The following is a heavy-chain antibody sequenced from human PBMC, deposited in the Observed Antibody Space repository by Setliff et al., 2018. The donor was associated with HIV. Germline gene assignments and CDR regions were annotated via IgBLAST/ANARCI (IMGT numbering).Heavy chain of an antibody. V-gene: IGHV1-18*01. CDR1: GYRFNTYG. Sequence: ASVKVSCKASGYRFNTYGISWVRQAPGQGLEWMGWISPYNGDTRFAQGLQGRVTLTTDTSTNTAYMEMRTLRSDDTAVYYCVRGVTRDISGYYRDEYFQHWGQGTPVTVS. CDR3: VRGVTRDISGYYRDEYFQH. D-gene: IGHD3-22*01. J-gene: IGHJ1*01. CDR2: ISPYNGDT.